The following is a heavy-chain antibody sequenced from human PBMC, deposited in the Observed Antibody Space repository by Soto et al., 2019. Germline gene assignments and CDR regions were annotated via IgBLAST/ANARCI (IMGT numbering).Heavy chain of an antibody. CDR1: GGSFSSGSYY. Sequence: PAETLSLTCTVSGGSFSSGSYYWNWIRQPPGKGLEWIGYIFYSGTTNYTPSLKSRVTISVDTSKNQFSLKLSSVTAADTAVYYCARHPHYDILTGYYYYYMDVWGKGTTVTVSS. CDR2: IFYSGTT. J-gene: IGHJ6*03. D-gene: IGHD3-9*01. V-gene: IGHV4-61*01. CDR3: ARHPHYDILTGYYYYYMDV.